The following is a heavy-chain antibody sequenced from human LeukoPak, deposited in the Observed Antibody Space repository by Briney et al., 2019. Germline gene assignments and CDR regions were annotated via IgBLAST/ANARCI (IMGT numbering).Heavy chain of an antibody. CDR3: ARHRRVGYSIDY. Sequence: PSETLSLTCAVYGGSFSSYYWSWIRQPPGKGLEWIGYVYYSGSTNYNPSLKSRVTISVDTSKNQISLKLSSVTAADTAVYYCARHRRVGYSIDYWGQGTLVTVSS. CDR1: GGSFSSYY. D-gene: IGHD4-23*01. J-gene: IGHJ4*02. CDR2: VYYSGST. V-gene: IGHV4-59*08.